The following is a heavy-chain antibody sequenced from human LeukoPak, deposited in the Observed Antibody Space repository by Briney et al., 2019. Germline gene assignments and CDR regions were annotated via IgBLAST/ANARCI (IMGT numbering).Heavy chain of an antibody. V-gene: IGHV4-34*01. D-gene: IGHD6-19*01. Sequence: GSLRLSCAASGFTFSSYGIHWVRQPPGKGLEWIGEINHSGSTNYNPSLKSRVTISVDTSKNQFSLKLSSVTAADTAVYYCASASSGWYWFDPRGQGTLVTVSS. J-gene: IGHJ5*02. CDR3: ASASSGWYWFDP. CDR2: INHSGST. CDR1: GFTFSSYG.